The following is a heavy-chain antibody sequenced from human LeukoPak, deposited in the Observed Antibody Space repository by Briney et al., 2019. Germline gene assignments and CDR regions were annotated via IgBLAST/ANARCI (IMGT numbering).Heavy chain of an antibody. CDR3: ARDGGVAAAGTDY. CDR2: ISSSSSYI. J-gene: IGHJ4*02. V-gene: IGHV3-21*01. D-gene: IGHD6-13*01. Sequence: GGSLRLSCAASGFTFSSYSMNWVRQAPGKGLEWVSSISSSSSYIYYADSVKGRFTISRDNAKNSLYLQMNSLRAEDTAVYYCARDGGVAAAGTDYWGRGTLVTVSS. CDR1: GFTFSSYS.